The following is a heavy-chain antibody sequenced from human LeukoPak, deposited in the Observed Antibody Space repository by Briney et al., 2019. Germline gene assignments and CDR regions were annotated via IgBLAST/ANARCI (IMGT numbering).Heavy chain of an antibody. V-gene: IGHV1-2*02. J-gene: IGHJ4*02. CDR3: ARHYSSSWYLPDY. Sequence: ASVKVSCKASGYTFTGYYMHWVRQAPGQGLEWMGWINPNSGGTNYAQKFQGRVTMTRDTSISTAYMELSRLRSDDTAVYYCARHYSSSWYLPDYAGQATLATVSS. CDR2: INPNSGGT. D-gene: IGHD6-13*01. CDR1: GYTFTGYY.